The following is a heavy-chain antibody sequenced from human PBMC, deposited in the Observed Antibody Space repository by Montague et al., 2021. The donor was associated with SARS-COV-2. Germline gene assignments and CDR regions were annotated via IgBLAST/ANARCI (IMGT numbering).Heavy chain of an antibody. V-gene: IGHV4-39*07. CDR1: GGSVSSSTYF. CDR2: IYYSGGT. CDR3: ASSVWYGSCAYECNDGMDF. D-gene: IGHD3-10*01. Sequence: SETLSLTCTVSGGSVSSSTYFWGWIRQPPGKGLEWIGSIYYSGGTYYNPSLKSRVTISVDTSENQFSLKLSSVTAADTAVYYCASSVWYGSCAYECNDGMDFWGQGTMVTVSS. J-gene: IGHJ6*02.